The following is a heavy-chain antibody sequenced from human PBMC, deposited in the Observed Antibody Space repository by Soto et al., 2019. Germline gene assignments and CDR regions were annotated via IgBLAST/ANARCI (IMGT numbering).Heavy chain of an antibody. J-gene: IGHJ1*01. V-gene: IGHV4-59*08. D-gene: IGHD6-19*01. Sequence: SETLSLTCTVSGGSISSYYWSWIRQPPGKGLEWIGYIYYSGSTNYNPSLKSRVTISVDTSKNQFSLKLSSVTAADTAVYYCARVTGIGFGGWSRREYFQHWGQGTLVTVSS. CDR2: IYYSGST. CDR1: GGSISSYY. CDR3: ARVTGIGFGGWSRREYFQH.